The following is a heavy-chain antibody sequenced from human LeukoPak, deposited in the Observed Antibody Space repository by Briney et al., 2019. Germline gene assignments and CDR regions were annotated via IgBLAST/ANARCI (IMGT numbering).Heavy chain of an antibody. D-gene: IGHD2-2*02. V-gene: IGHV1-69*05. CDR1: GGTFSSYA. CDR3: ASRLGYCSSTSCYTEFDY. CDR2: IIPIFGTA. Sequence: ASVKVSCKASGGTFSSYAISWVRQAPGQGLEWMGGIIPIFGTANYAQKFQGGVTITTDESTSTAYMELSSLRSEDTAVYYCASRLGYCSSTSCYTEFDYWGQGTLVTVSS. J-gene: IGHJ4*02.